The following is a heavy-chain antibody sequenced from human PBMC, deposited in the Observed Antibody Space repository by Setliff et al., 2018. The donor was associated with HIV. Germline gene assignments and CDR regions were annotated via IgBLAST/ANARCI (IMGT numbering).Heavy chain of an antibody. D-gene: IGHD5-12*01. J-gene: IGHJ3*02. CDR2: IGAAGYPT. V-gene: IGHV3-23*01. CDR1: GFTFSNYA. Sequence: GGSLRLSCAASGFTFSNYAMGWVRQGPGKGLEWVSTIGAAGYPTHYAESVKGRFTISKDNSQNALYLQMNSLTDEDTAVYYCAKTWPGHDAFDIWGQGTMVTVSS. CDR3: AKTWPGHDAFDI.